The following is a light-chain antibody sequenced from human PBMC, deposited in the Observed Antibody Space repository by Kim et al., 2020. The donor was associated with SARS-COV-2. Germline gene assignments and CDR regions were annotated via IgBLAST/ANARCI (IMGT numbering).Light chain of an antibody. CDR2: DVN. CDR1: SSDVGGYNY. CDR3: NSYTSSSTVV. Sequence: QSALTQPASVSGSPGQSITISCTGTSSDVGGYNYVSWYQQHPGKAPKVMIYDVNIRPSGVSNRFSGSKSGNTASLSISGLQAEDEADYYCNSYTSSSTVVFGGGTKLTVL. J-gene: IGLJ2*01. V-gene: IGLV2-14*03.